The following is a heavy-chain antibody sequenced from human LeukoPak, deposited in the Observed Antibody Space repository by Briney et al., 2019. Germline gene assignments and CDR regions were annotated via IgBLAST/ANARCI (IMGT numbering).Heavy chain of an antibody. CDR1: GFTFSNAW. CDR3: TTVRGFDY. CDR2: IKSKTDSGTT. Sequence: PGGSLRLSCAASGFTFSNAWMSWVRQAPGKGLEWVGRIKSKTDSGTTDYAAPVKGRFTISRDDSKNTLYLQVNSLKTEDTAVYHCTTVRGFDYWGQGTLVTVSS. D-gene: IGHD3-10*01. V-gene: IGHV3-15*01. J-gene: IGHJ4*02.